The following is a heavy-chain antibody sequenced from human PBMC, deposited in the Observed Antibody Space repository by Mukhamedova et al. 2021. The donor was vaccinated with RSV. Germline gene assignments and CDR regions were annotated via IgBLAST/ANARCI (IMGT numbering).Heavy chain of an antibody. D-gene: IGHD5-12*01. J-gene: IGHJ3*02. Sequence: GSTNYNPSLKSRVTISVDTSKNQFSLKLSSVTAADTAVYYCARAPWPQDAFDIWGQGT. CDR2: GST. CDR3: ARAPWPQDAFDI. V-gene: IGHV4-59*01.